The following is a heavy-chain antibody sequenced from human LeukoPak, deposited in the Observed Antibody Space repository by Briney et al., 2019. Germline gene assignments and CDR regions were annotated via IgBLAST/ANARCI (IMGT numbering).Heavy chain of an antibody. CDR2: IGTAGDT. J-gene: IGHJ4*02. CDR3: ARVAKERVGGVYYFDY. V-gene: IGHV3-13*01. CDR1: GFTFSDYD. Sequence: SGGSLRLSCAASGFTFSDYDMPWVRQPTGKGLEWVAAIGTAGDTYYTGSVKGRFTISRENAKNSLYLQMNSLRAGDTAVYYCARVAKERVGGVYYFDYWGQGTLVTVSS. D-gene: IGHD1-1*01.